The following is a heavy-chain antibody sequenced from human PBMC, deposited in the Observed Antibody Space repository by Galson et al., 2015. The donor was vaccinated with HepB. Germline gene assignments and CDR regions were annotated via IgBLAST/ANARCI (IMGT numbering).Heavy chain of an antibody. J-gene: IGHJ4*02. V-gene: IGHV3-30*02. CDR1: GFTFSNYN. D-gene: IGHD3-10*01. CDR2: IRYDGSNK. Sequence: SLRLSCAASGFTFSNYNMHWVRQAPGKGLEWVAFIRYDGSNKYYADSVKGRFTVSRDNSKNTLYLQMNSLRAEDTAVYYCAKDRGADYYGSGSYFDYWGQGTLVTVSS. CDR3: AKDRGADYYGSGSYFDY.